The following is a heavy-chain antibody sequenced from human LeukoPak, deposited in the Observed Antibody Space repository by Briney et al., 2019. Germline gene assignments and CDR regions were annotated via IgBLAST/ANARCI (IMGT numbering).Heavy chain of an antibody. J-gene: IGHJ5*02. D-gene: IGHD3-10*01. CDR2: INHSGST. CDR1: GGSFSGYY. CDR3: ARDFFGVNWFDP. Sequence: SETLSLTCAVYGGSFSGYYWSWIRQPPGKGLEWIGEINHSGSTNYNPSLKSRVTISVDTSKNQFSLKLSSVTAADTAVYYCARDFFGVNWFDPWGQGTLVTVSS. V-gene: IGHV4-34*01.